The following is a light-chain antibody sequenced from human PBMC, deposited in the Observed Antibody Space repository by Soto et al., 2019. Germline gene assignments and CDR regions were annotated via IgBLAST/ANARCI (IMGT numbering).Light chain of an antibody. Sequence: QSALAQPRSVSGSPGQSVTISCTGTSSDVGGYNYVSWYQQHPGKAPKLMIYDVSKRPSGVPDRFSGSKSGNTASLTISGLQAEDEDDYYCCSYAGSYTFSYVFGTGTKVTVL. J-gene: IGLJ1*01. V-gene: IGLV2-11*01. CDR2: DVS. CDR3: CSYAGSYTFSYV. CDR1: SSDVGGYNY.